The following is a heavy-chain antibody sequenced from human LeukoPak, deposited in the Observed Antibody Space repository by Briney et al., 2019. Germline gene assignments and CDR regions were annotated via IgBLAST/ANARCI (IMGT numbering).Heavy chain of an antibody. J-gene: IGHJ6*02. CDR2: IWYDGNNK. Sequence: PGRSLRLSCAATGFTFNTYGMHWLRQAPGKGLEWVALIWYDGNNKYYADSVKGRFTISRDNSRDTLFLQMNSLRVEDSAVYYCARGGVVVTATHYYYYYGMDVWGQGTTVTVSS. V-gene: IGHV3-33*01. CDR3: ARGGVVVTATHYYYYYGMDV. D-gene: IGHD2-21*02. CDR1: GFTFNTYG.